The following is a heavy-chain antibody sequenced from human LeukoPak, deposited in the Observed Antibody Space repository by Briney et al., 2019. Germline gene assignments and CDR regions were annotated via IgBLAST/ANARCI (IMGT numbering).Heavy chain of an antibody. V-gene: IGHV3-30*02. D-gene: IGHD6-13*01. CDR3: AKDVFSSWYFDY. CDR2: IRNDGSSK. CDR1: GFTFSTYT. J-gene: IGHJ4*02. Sequence: SGGSLRLSCAASGFTFSTYTMNWVRQAPGKGLEWVAFIRNDGSSKYYADSVKGRFTISRDNSKNTLYLQMNSLRAEDTAVYYCAKDVFSSWYFDYWGQGTLVTVSS.